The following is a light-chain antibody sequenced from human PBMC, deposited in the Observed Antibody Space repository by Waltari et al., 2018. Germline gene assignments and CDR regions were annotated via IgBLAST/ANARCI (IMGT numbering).Light chain of an antibody. Sequence: QSVVTQPPSVSEAPRQRVTISCSGSNSNIGNNAVNWYQQPPGRAPKLLIYYDDLMPSGVSDRFSGAESGTSAALAISGLQSEDEADYFCAVWDDSRNGVVFGGGTKLNVL. CDR2: YDD. CDR3: AVWDDSRNGVV. V-gene: IGLV1-36*01. CDR1: NSNIGNNA. J-gene: IGLJ3*02.